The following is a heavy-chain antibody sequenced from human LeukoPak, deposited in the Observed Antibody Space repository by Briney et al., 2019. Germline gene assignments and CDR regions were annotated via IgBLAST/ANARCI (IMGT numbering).Heavy chain of an antibody. CDR1: GFTFSDHY. V-gene: IGHV3-72*01. CDR3: ARSGSYEAFDY. D-gene: IGHD3-22*01. CDR2: TRNKANSYTT. Sequence: GGSLRLSCAASGFTFSDHYMDWVRRAPGKGLEWVGRTRNKANSYTTEYAASVKGRFSISRDDSQNSLYLHVNSLQTDDTAVYFCARSGSYEAFDYWGQGTLVAVSS. J-gene: IGHJ4*02.